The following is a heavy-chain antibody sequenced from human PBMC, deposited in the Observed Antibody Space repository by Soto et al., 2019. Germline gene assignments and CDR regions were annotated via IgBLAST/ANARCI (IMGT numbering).Heavy chain of an antibody. J-gene: IGHJ4*02. CDR2: VFYSGAT. V-gene: IGHV4-30-4*01. Sequence: QVQLKESGPGLVKPSETLSLTCNVSGGPIKTGDYYWNWIRQPHGKGLEWIGYVFYSGATNYSPSLKSRAAISMDTSKNQFSLSLTSVTAADTAVYYCARAGFSYGHLLFWGQGIRVTVST. D-gene: IGHD3-10*01. CDR3: ARAGFSYGHLLF. CDR1: GGPIKTGDYY.